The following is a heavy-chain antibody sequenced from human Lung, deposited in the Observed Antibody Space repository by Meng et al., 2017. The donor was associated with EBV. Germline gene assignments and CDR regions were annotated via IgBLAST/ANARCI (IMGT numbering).Heavy chain of an antibody. J-gene: IGHJ2*01. CDR3: AKDHDNSGWYSWNFDI. CDR2: ISGSGSST. D-gene: IGHD6-19*01. V-gene: IGHV3-23*01. CDR1: GVMISLYA. Sequence: EVQLLESGGGLVQPGRSLRLSCPASGVMISLYAMSWVRQAPGKGLEWVSAISGSGSSTSYADSVKGRFTISRDNSKNTLYLQMKSLRAEDTALYYCAKDHDNSGWYSWNFDIWGRGTLVTVAS.